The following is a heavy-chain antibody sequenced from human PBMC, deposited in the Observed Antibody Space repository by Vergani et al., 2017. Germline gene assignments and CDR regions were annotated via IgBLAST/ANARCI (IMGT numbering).Heavy chain of an antibody. J-gene: IGHJ4*02. D-gene: IGHD3-3*01. CDR3: TTEGRIIYDFWNDY. V-gene: IGHV3-15*01. CDR2: IKSKTDGGTT. CDR1: GFTFSNAW. Sequence: EVQLVESGGGLVQPGGSLRLSCAASGFTFSNAWMSWVCQAPGKGLEWVGRIKSKTDGGTTDYAAPVKGRFTISRDDSKNTLYLQMNSLKTDDTAVYYWTTEGRIIYDFWNDYWGQGTLVTVSS.